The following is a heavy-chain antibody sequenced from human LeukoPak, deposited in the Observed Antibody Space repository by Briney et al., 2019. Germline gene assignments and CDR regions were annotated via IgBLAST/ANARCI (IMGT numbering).Heavy chain of an antibody. D-gene: IGHD6-6*01. Sequence: SQTLSLTCTVSGGSTNSGDYYWSWIRQPPGKGLEWIGYIYYSGSTYYNPSLKSRVTISVDTSKNQFSLKLSSVTAADTAVYYCARGIAARHDYWGQGTLVTVSS. CDR1: GGSTNSGDYY. CDR3: ARGIAARHDY. J-gene: IGHJ4*02. V-gene: IGHV4-30-4*08. CDR2: IYYSGST.